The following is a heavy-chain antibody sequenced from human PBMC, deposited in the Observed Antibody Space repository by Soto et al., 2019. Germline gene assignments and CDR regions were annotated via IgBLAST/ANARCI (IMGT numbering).Heavy chain of an antibody. V-gene: IGHV3-33*01. J-gene: IGHJ6*02. CDR2: IWYDGSNK. CDR3: ARAPLREWGGMDV. D-gene: IGHD3-3*01. CDR1: GFTFSSYG. Sequence: QVQLVESGGGVVQPGRSLRLSCAASGFTFSSYGMHWVRQAPGKGLEWVAVIWYDGSNKYYADSVKGRFTISRDNSKNTLYLQMNSLRAEDKAVYYCARAPLREWGGMDVWGQGTTVTVSS.